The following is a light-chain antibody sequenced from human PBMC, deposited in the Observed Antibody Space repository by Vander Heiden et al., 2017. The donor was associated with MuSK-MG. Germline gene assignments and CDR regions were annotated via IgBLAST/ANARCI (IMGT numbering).Light chain of an antibody. CDR3: SSYTRSTTLV. V-gene: IGLV2-14*03. CDR1: NRHVGAYNY. CDR2: DVS. Sequence: QSALTQPASVSGSPGQSITISCTGTNRHVGAYNYVSWYHQPPANAPNRLMYDVSERPAGVSSRVSASKSANTAAPNTSALQAEDDADDYCSSYTRSTTLVFGTGTKLTVL. J-gene: IGLJ1*01.